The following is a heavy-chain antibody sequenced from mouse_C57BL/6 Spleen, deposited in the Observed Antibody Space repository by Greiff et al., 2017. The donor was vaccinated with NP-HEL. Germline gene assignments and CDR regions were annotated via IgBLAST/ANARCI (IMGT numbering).Heavy chain of an antibody. Sequence: QVQLQQSGAELARPGASVKLSCKASGYTFTSYGISWVKQRTGQGLEWIGEIYPRSGNTYYNEKFKGKATLTADKSSSTAYMELRSLTSEDSAVYVCARRGWGLAWFAYWGQGTLVTVSA. CDR2: IYPRSGNT. D-gene: IGHD3-3*01. V-gene: IGHV1-81*01. CDR3: ARRGWGLAWFAY. CDR1: GYTFTSYG. J-gene: IGHJ3*01.